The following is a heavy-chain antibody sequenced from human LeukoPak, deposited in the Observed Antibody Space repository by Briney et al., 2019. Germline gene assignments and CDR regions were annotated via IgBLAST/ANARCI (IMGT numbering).Heavy chain of an antibody. J-gene: IGHJ4*02. V-gene: IGHV3-23*01. Sequence: PGGSLRLSCAASGFTYMTYAMSWVRQAPGKGMEWVSAMSGNGRNTYYADSVKGRFTISRDNSKNTLYLQMNSLRVEDTAVYYCARDSPRPPTFYYDSSDFWGQGTLVTVSS. D-gene: IGHD3-22*01. CDR2: MSGNGRNT. CDR1: GFTYMTYA. CDR3: ARDSPRPPTFYYDSSDF.